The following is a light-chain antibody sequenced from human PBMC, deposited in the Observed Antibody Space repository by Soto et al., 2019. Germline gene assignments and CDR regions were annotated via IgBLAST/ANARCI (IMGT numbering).Light chain of an antibody. CDR2: GAS. Sequence: QSVLTQPASVSGSPGQSITISCSGTSSDIGNYDYVAWYQQFPGKTPKLMIYGASSRPSGVSSRFSGSKSGNTASLTISGLQAEDEADYYCISYTGSSTSYVFGSGTKVTVL. V-gene: IGLV2-14*01. CDR3: ISYTGSSTSYV. J-gene: IGLJ1*01. CDR1: SSDIGNYDY.